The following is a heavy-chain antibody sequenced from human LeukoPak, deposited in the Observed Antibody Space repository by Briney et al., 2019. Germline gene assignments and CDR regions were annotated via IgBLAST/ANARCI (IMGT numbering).Heavy chain of an antibody. V-gene: IGHV3-21*01. CDR3: AGALRRYYDSSGYGY. CDR1: GFTFSSYS. CDR2: ISSSSSYI. D-gene: IGHD3-22*01. Sequence: KSGGSLRLSCAASGFTFSSYSMNWVRQAPGKGLEWVSSISSSSSYIYYADSVKGRFTISRDNAKNSLYLQMNSLRAEDTAVYYCAGALRRYYDSSGYGYWGQGTLVTVSS. J-gene: IGHJ4*02.